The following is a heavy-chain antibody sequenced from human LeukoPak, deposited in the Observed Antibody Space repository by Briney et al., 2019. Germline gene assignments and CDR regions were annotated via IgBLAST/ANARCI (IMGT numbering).Heavy chain of an antibody. Sequence: PSQTLSLTCTASGGSISSGGYYWSWIRQHPGKGLEWIGYIYYSGSTYYNPSLKSRVTISVDTSKNQFSLKLSSVTAADTAVYYCARGGIIAAAWFDYWGQGTLVTVSS. CDR3: ARGGIIAAAWFDY. CDR1: GGSISSGGYY. V-gene: IGHV4-31*03. CDR2: IYYSGST. J-gene: IGHJ4*02. D-gene: IGHD6-13*01.